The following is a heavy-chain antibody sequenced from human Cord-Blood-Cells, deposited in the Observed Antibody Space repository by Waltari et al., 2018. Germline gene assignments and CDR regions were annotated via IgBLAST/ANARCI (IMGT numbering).Heavy chain of an antibody. D-gene: IGHD2-21*02. CDR2: INYSGST. Sequence: QVQLQQWGAGLLKPSEPLSLTCAVYGGSFSGSYWSWIRQPPGKGLEWIGEINYSGSTNYNPSLKSRVTISVDTSKNQFSLKLSSVTAADTAVYYCARVVVTAIPDYWGQGTLVTVSS. CDR3: ARVVVTAIPDY. J-gene: IGHJ4*02. V-gene: IGHV4-34*01. CDR1: GGSFSGSY.